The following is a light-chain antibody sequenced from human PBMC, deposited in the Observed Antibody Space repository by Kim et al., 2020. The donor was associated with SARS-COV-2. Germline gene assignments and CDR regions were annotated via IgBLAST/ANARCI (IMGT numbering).Light chain of an antibody. CDR3: QQYDDWPLT. CDR1: QTIRNN. V-gene: IGKV3-15*01. CDR2: GAS. Sequence: SVSPGERVTLSCRASQTIRNNLAWYQQKPGQAPRLLISGASTGATGLPARFSGSGSGTDFTLTISSLQSEDFAVYYCQQYDDWPLTFGGGTKVEIK. J-gene: IGKJ4*01.